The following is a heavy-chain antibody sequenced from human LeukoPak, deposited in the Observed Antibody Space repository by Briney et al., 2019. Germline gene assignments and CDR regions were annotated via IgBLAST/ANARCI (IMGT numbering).Heavy chain of an antibody. CDR1: GFTFDDYT. V-gene: IGHV3-43*01. CDR2: ISWDGGGT. Sequence: GGSLRVFCAASGFTFDDYTMHWVRQAPGKGLEWVSLISWDGGGTYYADSVKGRFTISRDHSKNSLYLQMNSLRTEDTALYYCAKEGQQQPVPLYYFDYWGQGTLVTVSS. J-gene: IGHJ4*02. D-gene: IGHD6-13*01. CDR3: AKEGQQQPVPLYYFDY.